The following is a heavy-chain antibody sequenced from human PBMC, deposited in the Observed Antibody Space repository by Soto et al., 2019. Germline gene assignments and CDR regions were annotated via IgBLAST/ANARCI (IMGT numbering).Heavy chain of an antibody. CDR1: GFTFSSYA. CDR3: ATEYYDSSGYYLFDY. CDR2: ISGSGGST. Sequence: GGSLRLSCAASGFTFSSYAMSWVRQAPGKGLEWVSAISGSGGSTYYTDSVKGRFTISRDNSKNTLYLQMNSLRAEDTAVYYCATEYYDSSGYYLFDYWGQGTLVTVSS. D-gene: IGHD3-22*01. V-gene: IGHV3-23*01. J-gene: IGHJ4*02.